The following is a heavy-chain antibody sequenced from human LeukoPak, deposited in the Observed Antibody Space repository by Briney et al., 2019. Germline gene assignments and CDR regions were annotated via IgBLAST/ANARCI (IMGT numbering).Heavy chain of an antibody. CDR1: GYTFTGYY. D-gene: IGHD3-22*01. CDR2: INPNSGGT. V-gene: IGHV1-2*02. Sequence: ASVKVSCEASGYTFTGYYMHWVRQAPGQGLEWMGWINPNSGGTNYAQKFQGRVTMTRDTSISTAYMELSRLRSDDTVVYYCARAIHEDYYDSSGSPYFDYWGQGTLVTVSS. CDR3: ARAIHEDYYDSSGSPYFDY. J-gene: IGHJ4*02.